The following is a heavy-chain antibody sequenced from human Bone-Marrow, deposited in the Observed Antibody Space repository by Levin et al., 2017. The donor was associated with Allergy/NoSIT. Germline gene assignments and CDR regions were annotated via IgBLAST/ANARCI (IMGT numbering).Heavy chain of an antibody. CDR2: IYYSGST. Sequence: SETLSLTCTVSGGSISSYYWSWIRQPPGKGLEWIGYIYYSGSTNYNPSLKSRVTISVDTSKNQFSLKLSSVTAADTAVYYCARDRVSSGWENWGQGTLVTVSS. CDR3: ARDRVSSGWEN. CDR1: GGSISSYY. V-gene: IGHV4-59*01. J-gene: IGHJ4*02. D-gene: IGHD6-19*01.